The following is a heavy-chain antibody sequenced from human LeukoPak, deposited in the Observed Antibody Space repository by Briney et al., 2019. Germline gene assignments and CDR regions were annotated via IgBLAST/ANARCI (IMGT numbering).Heavy chain of an antibody. CDR3: ARGDKQDYGDYDGRYYFDY. CDR2: ISSSSSTI. D-gene: IGHD4-17*01. Sequence: GGSLRLSCAASGFTFSSYSMKWVRQAPGKGLEWVSYISSSSSTIYYADSVKGRFTISRDNAKNSLYLQMNSLRAEDTAVYYCARGDKQDYGDYDGRYYFDYWGQGTLVTVSS. CDR1: GFTFSSYS. J-gene: IGHJ4*02. V-gene: IGHV3-48*01.